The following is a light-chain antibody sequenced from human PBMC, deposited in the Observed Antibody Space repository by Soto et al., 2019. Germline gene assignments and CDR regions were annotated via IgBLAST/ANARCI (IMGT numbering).Light chain of an antibody. CDR3: NSYAGSNNLL. Sequence: QSALTQPPPASGSPGQSVTISCTGTSSDVGGYNYVSWYQQQPGKAPKLMIYEVSKRPSGVPDRFSGSKSGNTASLTVSGLQAEDEADYYCNSYAGSNNLLFGGGTQLTVL. J-gene: IGLJ2*01. V-gene: IGLV2-8*01. CDR1: SSDVGGYNY. CDR2: EVS.